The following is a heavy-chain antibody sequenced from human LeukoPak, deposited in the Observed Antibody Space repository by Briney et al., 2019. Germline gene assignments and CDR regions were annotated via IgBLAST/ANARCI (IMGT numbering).Heavy chain of an antibody. V-gene: IGHV3-23*01. Sequence: GGSLRLSCAASGFTFSSYAMSWIRQAPGKGLEWVSATGSTGVSTFYADSVKGRFTVSRDNSKNMLSLQMNSLRAGDTAVYYCAKDPGVVPAHYFDYWGQGILVTVSS. CDR1: GFTFSSYA. D-gene: IGHD2-2*01. CDR3: AKDPGVVPAHYFDY. CDR2: TGSTGVST. J-gene: IGHJ4*02.